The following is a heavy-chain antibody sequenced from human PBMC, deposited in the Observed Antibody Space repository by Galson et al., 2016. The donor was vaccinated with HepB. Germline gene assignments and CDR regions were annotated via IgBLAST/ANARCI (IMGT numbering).Heavy chain of an antibody. CDR3: AKMEIAAFVHPRLVDY. CDR2: ISGSGGST. D-gene: IGHD2-15*01. CDR1: GFTLSSCRCA. Sequence: SLRLSCAASGFTLSSCRCAMSWARQAPGKGLEWVSGISGSGGSTYYADSVRGRFTISRDNSKNTLYLQMNSLRAEDTAVYYCAKMEIAAFVHPRLVDYWGQGTLVTVSS. V-gene: IGHV3-23*01. J-gene: IGHJ4*02.